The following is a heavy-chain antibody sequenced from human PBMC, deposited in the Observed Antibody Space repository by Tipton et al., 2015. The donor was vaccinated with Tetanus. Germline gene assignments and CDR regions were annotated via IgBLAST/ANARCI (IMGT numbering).Heavy chain of an antibody. CDR3: AKDRAAGGPGAS. V-gene: IGHV3-23*01. Sequence: SLRLSCAASGFMFSSYTMSWVRQAPGKGLECVSAIGGSGATTYYEDSVKGRFTISRDNPKNMLYLQMNSLRAEDTAVYYCAKDRAAGGPGASWGQGTLVTVSS. D-gene: IGHD6-13*01. CDR1: GFMFSSYT. J-gene: IGHJ5*02. CDR2: IGGSGATT.